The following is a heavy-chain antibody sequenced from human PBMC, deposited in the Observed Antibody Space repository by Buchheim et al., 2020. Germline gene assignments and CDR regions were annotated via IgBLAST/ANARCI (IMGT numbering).Heavy chain of an antibody. J-gene: IGHJ4*02. V-gene: IGHV3-30-3*01. Sequence: QVQLVESGGGVVQPGRSLRLSCAASGFTFSSYAMHWVRQAPGKGLEWVAVISYDGSNKYYADSVKGRFTISRDNSKNKLYLQMNSLRAEDTAVYYCARGPPPMIVVVPTDYWGQGTL. CDR3: ARGPPPMIVVVPTDY. CDR2: ISYDGSNK. CDR1: GFTFSSYA. D-gene: IGHD3-22*01.